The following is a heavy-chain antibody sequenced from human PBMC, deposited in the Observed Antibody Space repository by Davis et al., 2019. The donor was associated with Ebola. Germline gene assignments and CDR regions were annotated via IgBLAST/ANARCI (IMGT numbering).Heavy chain of an antibody. CDR1: GDTLSSYA. CDR2: IIPVFRTA. D-gene: IGHD2-15*01. J-gene: IGHJ4*02. CDR3: AHLGPQRYCSGGGCHGYLDY. V-gene: IGHV1-69*13. Sequence: SVKVSCKAAGDTLSSYAMTWVRQAPGQGLEWMGGIIPVFRTANYAQKFQGRVTITADESTRTAYMELNGLRSEDTAVYYCAHLGPQRYCSGGGCHGYLDYWGQGTLVTVSS.